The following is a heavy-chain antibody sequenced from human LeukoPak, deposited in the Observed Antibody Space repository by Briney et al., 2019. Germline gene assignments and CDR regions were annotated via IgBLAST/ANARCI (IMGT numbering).Heavy chain of an antibody. D-gene: IGHD3-10*01. V-gene: IGHV3-23*01. CDR1: GFTFSSYA. CDR2: ISGSGGST. Sequence: PGGSLRLSCAASGFTFSSYAMSWVRQAPGKGLEWVSAISGSGGSTYYADSVKGRFTISRDNSKNTLYLQMNSLRAEDTAVYYCAKDGAVWFGEGSPRDSDYWGQGTLVTVSS. CDR3: AKDGAVWFGEGSPRDSDY. J-gene: IGHJ4*02.